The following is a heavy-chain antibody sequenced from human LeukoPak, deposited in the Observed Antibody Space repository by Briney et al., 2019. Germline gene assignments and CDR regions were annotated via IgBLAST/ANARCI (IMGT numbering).Heavy chain of an antibody. CDR2: INSDGSST. CDR1: GFTFSSYW. Sequence: GGSLRLSCAASGFTFSSYWMHWVRQAPGKGLVWVSRINSDGSSTSYADSVKGRFTISRDNAKNTLYLQMDSLTAEDTAVYYCVSRNYGSSPFDYWGQGTLVTVSS. CDR3: VSRNYGSSPFDY. D-gene: IGHD4-17*01. J-gene: IGHJ4*02. V-gene: IGHV3-74*01.